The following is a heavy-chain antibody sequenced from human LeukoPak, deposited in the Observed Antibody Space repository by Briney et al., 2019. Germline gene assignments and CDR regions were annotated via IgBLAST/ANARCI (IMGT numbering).Heavy chain of an antibody. V-gene: IGHV4-38-2*02. J-gene: IGHJ4*02. D-gene: IGHD3-16*01. Sequence: SETLSLTCTVSGYSISSGFYWGWIRQPPGAGLEWIGSTYHRRSTYYNPSLKSRVTISIDTSKNQFSLELSSVTAADTAVYYCTRLWGDLRRSEFDYWGQGTLVTVSS. CDR1: GYSISSGFY. CDR2: TYHRRST. CDR3: TRLWGDLRRSEFDY.